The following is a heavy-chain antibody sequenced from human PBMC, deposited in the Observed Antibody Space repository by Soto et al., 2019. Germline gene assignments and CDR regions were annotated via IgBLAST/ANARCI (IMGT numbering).Heavy chain of an antibody. Sequence: VGSLRLSCAASGVTFSTYGMHWVRQAPGKGLEWVAVISYDGSNKYYADSVKGRFTISRDNSKNTLYLQMNSLRAEDTAVYYCAKDVTRYGDYPDTDMVKASYGMDVWGQGTTVTVYS. CDR2: ISYDGSNK. CDR1: GVTFSTYG. D-gene: IGHD5-18*01. V-gene: IGHV3-30*18. CDR3: AKDVTRYGDYPDTDMVKASYGMDV. J-gene: IGHJ6*02.